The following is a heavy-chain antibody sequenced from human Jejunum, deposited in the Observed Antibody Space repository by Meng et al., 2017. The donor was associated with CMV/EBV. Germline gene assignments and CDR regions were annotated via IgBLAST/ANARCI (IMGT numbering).Heavy chain of an antibody. V-gene: IGHV3-72*01. CDR3: ARDLSRGISYETGS. J-gene: IGHJ5*02. CDR1: SSFSDQH. CDR2: IRNRAESYTI. D-gene: IGHD3-16*01. Sequence: SSFSDQHMDWVRQAAGKGLEWVGRIRNRAESYTIDYAASVRGRFIISRDDSKNSLYLQMNNLETEDTAVYYCARDLSRGISYETGSWGQGTLVTVSS.